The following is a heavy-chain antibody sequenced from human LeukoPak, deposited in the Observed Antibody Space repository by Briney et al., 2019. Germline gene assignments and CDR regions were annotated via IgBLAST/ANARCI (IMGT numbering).Heavy chain of an antibody. V-gene: IGHV3-30*02. CDR3: AKDLSSGGGYD. J-gene: IGHJ4*02. CDR1: GFIFTNYV. Sequence: GGSLRLSCAASGFIFTNYVMHWVRQAPGKGLEWVSFIGSDGSDKHYADSVKGRFTISRDNSKNTLYLQMNSLRPEDTAVYYCAKDLSSGGGYDWGQGTLVTVSS. CDR2: IGSDGSDK. D-gene: IGHD3-16*01.